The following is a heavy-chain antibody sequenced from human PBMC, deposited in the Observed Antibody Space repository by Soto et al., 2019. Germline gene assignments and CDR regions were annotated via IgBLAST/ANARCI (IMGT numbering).Heavy chain of an antibody. CDR3: ARGSPKDNWFDP. Sequence: QVQLVQSGAEVKKPGASVKVSCKASGYTFTSYDINWVRQATGQGLEWMGWMNPNSGNTGYAQKFQGRVTMTRNTSIRTAYMELSSLRSDDTAVYYCARGSPKDNWFDPWGQGTLVTVSS. CDR1: GYTFTSYD. CDR2: MNPNSGNT. J-gene: IGHJ5*02. V-gene: IGHV1-8*01.